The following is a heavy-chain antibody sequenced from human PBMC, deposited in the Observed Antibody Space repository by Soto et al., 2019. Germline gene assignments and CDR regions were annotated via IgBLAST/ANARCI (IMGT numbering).Heavy chain of an antibody. CDR1: GYTFTSYG. D-gene: IGHD3-10*01. J-gene: IGHJ5*02. Sequence: QVQLVQSGAEVKKPGASVKVSCKASGYTFTSYGISWVRQAPGQGLEWMGWISAYNGNTNYAQKLQGRVTMTTDTSTSTAYMELRSLRSDDTAVYYCARENGYYGSGSYYNPGDWFDPWGQGTLVTSPQ. V-gene: IGHV1-18*01. CDR3: ARENGYYGSGSYYNPGDWFDP. CDR2: ISAYNGNT.